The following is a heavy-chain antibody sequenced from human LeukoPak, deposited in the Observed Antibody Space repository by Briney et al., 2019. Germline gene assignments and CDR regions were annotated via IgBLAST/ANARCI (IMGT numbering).Heavy chain of an antibody. CDR1: GFTFDDYA. Sequence: QPGGSLRLSCAASGFTFDDYAMHWVRQAPGKGLEWVSGISWNSGSIGYADSVKGRFTISRDNAKNSLYLQMNSLRAEDTALYYCARGLAGSPPSLALGYWGQGTLVTVSS. CDR2: ISWNSGSI. V-gene: IGHV3-9*01. CDR3: ARGLAGSPPSLALGY. D-gene: IGHD6-19*01. J-gene: IGHJ4*02.